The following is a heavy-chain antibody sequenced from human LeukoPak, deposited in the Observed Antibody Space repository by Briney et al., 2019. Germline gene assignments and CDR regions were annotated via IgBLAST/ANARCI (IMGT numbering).Heavy chain of an antibody. J-gene: IGHJ5*02. Sequence: GGSLRLSCAASGFTFNSYAMSWVRQAPGKGLEWVSVISDSGSETFHADSVKGRFTISRDNSKNTLYLQINSLRAEDTAIYYCAKGVGWFPSWGQGTLVTVSS. CDR2: ISDSGSET. D-gene: IGHD3-10*01. CDR3: AKGVGWFPS. V-gene: IGHV3-23*01. CDR1: GFTFNSYA.